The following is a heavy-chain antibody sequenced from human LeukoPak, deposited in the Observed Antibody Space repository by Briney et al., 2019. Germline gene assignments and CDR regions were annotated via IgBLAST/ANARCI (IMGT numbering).Heavy chain of an antibody. CDR2: IYYSGST. J-gene: IGHJ6*02. Sequence: SETLSLTCTVSGGSISSYYWSWIRQPPGKGLEWIGYIYYSGSTNYNPSLKSRVTISVDTSKNQFSLKLSPVTAADTAVYYCARVNTAIIYGMDVWGQGTTVTVSS. CDR1: GGSISSYY. CDR3: ARVNTAIIYGMDV. V-gene: IGHV4-59*01. D-gene: IGHD5-18*01.